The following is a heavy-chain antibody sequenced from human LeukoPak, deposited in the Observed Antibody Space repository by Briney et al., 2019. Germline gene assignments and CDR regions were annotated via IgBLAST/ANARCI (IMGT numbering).Heavy chain of an antibody. V-gene: IGHV4-59*01. CDR1: GGSISINS. D-gene: IGHD3-22*01. Sequence: PSETLSLTCTVSGGSISINSWIWIRQPPGQGLEWIGYIYYRGTTNYNPSLKSRVTISVDTPKNQFSLKLNSVTAADTAIYYCARGAYDSSGHYYYFDYWGQGTLVTVSS. CDR3: ARGAYDSSGHYYYFDY. CDR2: IYYRGTT. J-gene: IGHJ4*02.